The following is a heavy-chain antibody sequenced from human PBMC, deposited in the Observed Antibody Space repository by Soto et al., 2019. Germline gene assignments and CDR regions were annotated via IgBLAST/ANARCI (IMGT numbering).Heavy chain of an antibody. Sequence: GGSLRLSCAASGFTVSSNYMSWVRQAPGKGLEWVSVIYSGGSTYYAASLKGRFPISRDNSKNTLYLQMNSLRVEDKAVYSWARATRIGYSYGNPPNAFDIWGKGTMVTVSS. CDR2: IYSGGST. D-gene: IGHD5-18*01. J-gene: IGHJ3*02. CDR3: ARATRIGYSYGNPPNAFDI. V-gene: IGHV3-66*01. CDR1: GFTVSSNY.